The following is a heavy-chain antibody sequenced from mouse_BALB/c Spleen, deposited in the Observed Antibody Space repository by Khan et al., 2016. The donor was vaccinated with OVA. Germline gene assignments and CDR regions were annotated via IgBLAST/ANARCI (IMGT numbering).Heavy chain of an antibody. Sequence: LEVSGAELAKPGASVKMSCKASGYTFTSYWMHWVKQRPGQGLEWIGYINPSTGYTEYNQKFKDKATLTADKSSSTAYMQLSSLTSEDSAVYYCASHGSSSAWFTYWGQGTLVTVSA. J-gene: IGHJ3*01. V-gene: IGHV1-7*01. CDR3: ASHGSSSAWFTY. D-gene: IGHD1-1*01. CDR1: GYTFTSYW. CDR2: INPSTGYT.